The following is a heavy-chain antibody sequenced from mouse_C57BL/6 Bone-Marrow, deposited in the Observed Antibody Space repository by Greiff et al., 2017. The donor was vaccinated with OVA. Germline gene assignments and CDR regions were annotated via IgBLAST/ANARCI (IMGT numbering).Heavy chain of an antibody. CDR3: ARGKYYDYDGGDY. Sequence: QVQLKQSGPELVKPGASVKISCKASGYTFTSYGIRWVKQRTGQGLEWIGEIYPRSGNTYYNEKFKGKATLTADKSSSTAYMELRSLTSEDSAVYFCARGKYYDYDGGDYWGQGTTLTVSS. CDR1: GYTFTSYG. CDR2: IYPRSGNT. J-gene: IGHJ2*01. V-gene: IGHV1-81*01. D-gene: IGHD2-4*01.